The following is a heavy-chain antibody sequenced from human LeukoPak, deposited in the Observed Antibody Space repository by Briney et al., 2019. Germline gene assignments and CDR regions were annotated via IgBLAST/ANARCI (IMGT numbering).Heavy chain of an antibody. CDR1: GFTFSSYA. V-gene: IGHV3-23*01. CDR2: ISGNGGST. Sequence: GGSLRLSCAASGFTFSSYAMSWVRQAPGKGLEWVSAISGNGGSTYYAASVKGRFTISRDKSKNTLYLQMNSLRAEDTAVYYCAKLITGNIYYYYYMDVWGKGTTVTVSS. D-gene: IGHD1-20*01. CDR3: AKLITGNIYYYYYMDV. J-gene: IGHJ6*03.